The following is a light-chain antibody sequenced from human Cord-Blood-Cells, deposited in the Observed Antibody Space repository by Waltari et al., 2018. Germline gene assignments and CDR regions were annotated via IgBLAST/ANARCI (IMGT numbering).Light chain of an antibody. Sequence: EIVMTQSPATLSVSPGERATLSCRASQSVSSNLAWYQQEPGQAPRLLLYGASTRATGIPARFSGSGSGTEFTLTISRLQSEDFAVYYGQQYNNWPRTFGQGTKVEIK. CDR3: QQYNNWPRT. J-gene: IGKJ1*01. CDR2: GAS. V-gene: IGKV3-15*01. CDR1: QSVSSN.